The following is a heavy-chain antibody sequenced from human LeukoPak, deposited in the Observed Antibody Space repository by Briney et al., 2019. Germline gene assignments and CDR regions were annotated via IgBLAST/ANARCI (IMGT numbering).Heavy chain of an antibody. CDR2: IKQDGSEK. CDR3: ARVDYFRVDFWSGYYFFDY. D-gene: IGHD3-3*01. CDR1: GFTFSSYW. Sequence: GGFLRLSCAASGFTFSSYWMSWVRQAPGKGLEWVANIKQDGSEKYYVDSVKGRFTISRDNAKNSLYLQMNSLRAEDTAVYYCARVDYFRVDFWSGYYFFDYWGQGTLVTVSS. J-gene: IGHJ4*02. V-gene: IGHV3-7*03.